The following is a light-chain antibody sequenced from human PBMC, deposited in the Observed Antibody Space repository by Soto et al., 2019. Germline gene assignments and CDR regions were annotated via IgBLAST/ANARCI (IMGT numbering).Light chain of an antibody. Sequence: QSALTQPRSVSGSPGQSVTISCTGPSSDVGGYNYVSWYQQHPGKAPKLMIYDVSKRPSGVPDRFSGSKSGNTASLTISGLQAEDEADYYCCSYAGSYTVFGGGTKVTVL. V-gene: IGLV2-11*01. CDR2: DVS. J-gene: IGLJ2*01. CDR1: SSDVGGYNY. CDR3: CSYAGSYTV.